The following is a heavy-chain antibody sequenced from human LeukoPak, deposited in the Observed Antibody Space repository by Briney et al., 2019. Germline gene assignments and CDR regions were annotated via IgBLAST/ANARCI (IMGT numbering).Heavy chain of an antibody. CDR2: ITSNGGTT. CDR1: GFTFSNYV. V-gene: IGHV3-64*02. D-gene: IGHD5-18*01. CDR3: AGGAARIQVWLPPGY. Sequence: GGSLRLSYAASGFTFSNYVMHWVRQAPGKGLEYVSAITSNGGTTYYADAVKGRFTISRDNSQNTLYLHMGSLRAEDMAVYYCAGGAARIQVWLPPGYWGQGTLVTVSS. J-gene: IGHJ4*02.